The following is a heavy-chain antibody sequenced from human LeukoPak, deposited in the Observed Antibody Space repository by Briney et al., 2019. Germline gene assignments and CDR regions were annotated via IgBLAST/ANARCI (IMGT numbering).Heavy chain of an antibody. CDR1: GGSISSSSYY. J-gene: IGHJ4*02. CDR2: IYYSGST. Sequence: SETLSLTCTVSGGSISSSSYYWGWIRQPPRKGLEWIGSIYYSGSTYYNPSLKSRVTISVDTSKNQFSLKLSSVTAADTAVYYCASYVNDYGDYCFDYWGQGTLVTVSS. CDR3: ASYVNDYGDYCFDY. V-gene: IGHV4-39*01. D-gene: IGHD4-17*01.